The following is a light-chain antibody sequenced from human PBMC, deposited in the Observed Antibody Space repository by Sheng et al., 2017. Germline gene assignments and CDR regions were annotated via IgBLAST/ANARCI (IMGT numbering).Light chain of an antibody. Sequence: QSALTQPASVSGSPGQSITISCTGTSSDVGGYNYVSWFQQHPGKAPKLMMYDVNNRPSGVSDRFSGSKSGNTASLTISGLQAEDEADYYCSSYTSSSTRVFGGGTKVTVL. CDR1: SSDVGGYNY. CDR2: DVN. J-gene: IGLJ3*02. V-gene: IGLV2-14*01. CDR3: SSYTSSSTRV.